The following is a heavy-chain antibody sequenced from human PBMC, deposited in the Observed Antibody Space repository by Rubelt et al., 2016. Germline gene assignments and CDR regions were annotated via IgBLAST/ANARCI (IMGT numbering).Heavy chain of an antibody. V-gene: IGHV4-39*01. D-gene: IGHD6-13*01. J-gene: IGHJ4*02. CDR1: GDSISSSSYY. CDR2: IYYSGST. CDR3: ARTYSSTWTRFDY. Sequence: QPQLQESGPGLVKPSETLSLTCTVSGDSISSSSYYWGWIRQPPEKGLEWIGSIYYSGSTYYNPSLKSRVTISIDTSKNHFSLNLNSVTAADTAVYYCARTYSSTWTRFDYWGQGTLVIVSS.